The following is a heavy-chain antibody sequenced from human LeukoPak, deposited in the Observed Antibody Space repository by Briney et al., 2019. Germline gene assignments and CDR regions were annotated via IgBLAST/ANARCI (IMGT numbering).Heavy chain of an antibody. Sequence: PSETLSLTCTVSGGSISGSSSYWGWIRQPPGKGLTWIGNIYYSGGTYYSPSLKSRVAISVDTSKNQFSLRLSSVTAADTAIYYCARLLPAGYSGTDSDYWGQGTLVTVSS. J-gene: IGHJ4*02. V-gene: IGHV4-39*01. D-gene: IGHD1-26*01. CDR1: GGSISGSSSY. CDR3: ARLLPAGYSGTDSDY. CDR2: IYYSGGT.